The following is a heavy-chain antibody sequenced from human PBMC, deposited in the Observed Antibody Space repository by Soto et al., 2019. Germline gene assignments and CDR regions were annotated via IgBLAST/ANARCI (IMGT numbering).Heavy chain of an antibody. J-gene: IGHJ5*02. Sequence: GGSLRLSCAASGFTFRSYWMSWIRQAPGKGLEWVANINQDGSEKYFVDSLKGRFTISRDNAKNSLYLQMNSLRDEDTAMYYCARDGEVGTTGYNWFDPWGQGTLVTVSS. V-gene: IGHV3-7*01. CDR3: ARDGEVGTTGYNWFDP. CDR2: INQDGSEK. D-gene: IGHD1-7*01. CDR1: GFTFRSYW.